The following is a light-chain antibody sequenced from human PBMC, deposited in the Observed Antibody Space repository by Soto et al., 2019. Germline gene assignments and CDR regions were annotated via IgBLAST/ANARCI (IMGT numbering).Light chain of an antibody. V-gene: IGLV1-44*01. J-gene: IGLJ1*01. CDR1: GSNIGSNT. Sequence: QSDLTQLPSASGTPGQSVTVSCSGSGSNIGSNTVSWYQQLPGTAPKLLIYSNNQRPSGVPDRFSGSKSGTSASLAISGLQSEDEADYYCAAWDDSLNGHVFGTGTKVTVL. CDR3: AAWDDSLNGHV. CDR2: SNN.